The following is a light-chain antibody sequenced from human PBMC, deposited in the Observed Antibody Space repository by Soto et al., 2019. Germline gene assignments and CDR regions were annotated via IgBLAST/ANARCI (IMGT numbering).Light chain of an antibody. V-gene: IGLV2-18*02. CDR3: SSYAGNSVL. J-gene: IGLJ2*01. CDR2: EVS. Sequence: QSALTQPPSVSGSPGQSVTISCTGASSDFGTYNRVSWYQQPPGTAPKLILYEVSNRPSGVPDRFSGSKSGNTASLTISGLQAEDEGDYYCSSYAGNSVLFGGGTKVTVL. CDR1: SSDFGTYNR.